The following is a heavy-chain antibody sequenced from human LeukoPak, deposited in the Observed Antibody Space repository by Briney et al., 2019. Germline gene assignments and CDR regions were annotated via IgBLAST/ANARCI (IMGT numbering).Heavy chain of an antibody. J-gene: IGHJ4*02. Sequence: PSETLSLTCTVSGYSISSGYYWGWIRQPPGKGLEWIGSIYHSGSTHYNPSLKSRVIISVDTSKIQFSLKLSSVTAADTAVYYCARNPDCYDSSGYYYTDYWGQGTLVTVSS. CDR2: IYHSGST. D-gene: IGHD3-22*01. V-gene: IGHV4-38-2*02. CDR1: GYSISSGYY. CDR3: ARNPDCYDSSGYYYTDY.